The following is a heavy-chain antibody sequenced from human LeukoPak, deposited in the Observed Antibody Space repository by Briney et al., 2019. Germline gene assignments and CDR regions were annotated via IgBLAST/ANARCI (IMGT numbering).Heavy chain of an antibody. CDR1: GFTFSSYS. D-gene: IGHD4-17*01. J-gene: IGHJ4*02. CDR3: ARTMTTVTSDY. CDR2: ISSSSSYI. Sequence: GGSLRLSCAASGFTFSSYSMNWVRQAPGKGPEWVSSISSSSSYIYYADSVKGRFTISRDNAKNSLYLQMNSLRAEDTAVYYCARTMTTVTSDYWGQGTLVTVSS. V-gene: IGHV3-21*01.